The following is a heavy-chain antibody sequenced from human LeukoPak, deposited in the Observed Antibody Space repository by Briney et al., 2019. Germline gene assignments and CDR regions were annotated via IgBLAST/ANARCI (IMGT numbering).Heavy chain of an antibody. D-gene: IGHD3-3*01. J-gene: IGHJ6*02. CDR2: MNPNSGNT. CDR1: GYTFTSYD. Sequence: ASVKVSCKASGYTFTSYDINWVRQATGQGLEWMGWMNPNSGNTGYAQKLQGRVTMTRNTSISTAYMELSSLRSEDTAVYYCARGQSSSYDFWSGLYSYYYYGMDVWGQGTTVTVSS. CDR3: ARGQSSSYDFWSGLYSYYYYGMDV. V-gene: IGHV1-8*01.